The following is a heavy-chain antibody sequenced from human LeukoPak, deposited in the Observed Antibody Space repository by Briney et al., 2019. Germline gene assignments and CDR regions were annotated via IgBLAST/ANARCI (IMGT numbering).Heavy chain of an antibody. J-gene: IGHJ6*02. Sequence: ASVKVSCKASGGTFSSYAISWVRQAPGQGLEWMGRIIPILGIANYAQKFQGRVTITADKSTSTAYMELSSLRSEDTAVYYCARDRDSSSWYYGMDVWGQGTTVTVSS. CDR1: GGTFSSYA. D-gene: IGHD6-13*01. V-gene: IGHV1-69*04. CDR3: ARDRDSSSWYYGMDV. CDR2: IIPILGIA.